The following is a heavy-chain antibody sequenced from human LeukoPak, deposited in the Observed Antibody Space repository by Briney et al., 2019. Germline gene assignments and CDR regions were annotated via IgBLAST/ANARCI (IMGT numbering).Heavy chain of an antibody. CDR2: ISAYNGNT. V-gene: IGHV1-18*01. CDR3: ASGKETVDYGDYTPLGY. Sequence: ASVKVSCKASGYTFTIYGISWVRQAPGQGLEWMGWISAYNGNTNYAQKLQGRVTMTTDTSTSTAYMELSSLRSEDTAVYYCASGKETVDYGDYTPLGYWGQGTLVTVSS. J-gene: IGHJ4*02. D-gene: IGHD4-17*01. CDR1: GYTFTIYG.